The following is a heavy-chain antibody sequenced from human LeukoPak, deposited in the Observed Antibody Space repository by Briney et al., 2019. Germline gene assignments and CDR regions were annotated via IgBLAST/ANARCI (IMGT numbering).Heavy chain of an antibody. V-gene: IGHV4-34*01. CDR1: GVSFSGYY. Sequence: SETLSLTCAVYGVSFSGYYWSWIRQPPGKGLEWIGEINHSGSTNYNPSLKSRVTISVDTSKNQFSLKLSSVTAADTAVYYCARGSRRGVNNWGQGTLVTVSS. CDR2: INHSGST. D-gene: IGHD3-10*01. CDR3: ARGSRRGVNN. J-gene: IGHJ4*02.